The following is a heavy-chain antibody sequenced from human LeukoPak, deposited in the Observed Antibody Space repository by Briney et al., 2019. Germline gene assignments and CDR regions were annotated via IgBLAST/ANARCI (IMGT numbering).Heavy chain of an antibody. CDR2: ISYDGSNK. J-gene: IGHJ4*02. CDR3: ARDKSGFFDY. D-gene: IGHD5-12*01. Sequence: GGSLRLSCAASGFTFSSYAMHWVRQAPGKGLEWVAVISYDGSNKYYANSVKGRFTISRDNSKNTLYLQMNSLRAEDTAVYYCARDKSGFFDYWGQGTLVTVSS. CDR1: GFTFSSYA. V-gene: IGHV3-30-3*01.